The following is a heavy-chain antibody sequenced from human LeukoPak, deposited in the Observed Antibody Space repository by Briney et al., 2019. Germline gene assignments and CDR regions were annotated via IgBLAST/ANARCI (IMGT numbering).Heavy chain of an antibody. J-gene: IGHJ4*02. D-gene: IGHD4-17*01. CDR1: GFTLSDYD. CDR2: ISKSDDRT. CDR3: AKDAFTFDGDYGDT. V-gene: IGHV3-23*01. Sequence: GGSLRLSCVASGFTLSDYDMTWVRQRPGKGLEWVSSISKSDDRTYYADSVKGRFTISGDNSKSTVYLQMSSLRAEDTAVYYCAKDAFTFDGDYGDTWGQGTLVTVSS.